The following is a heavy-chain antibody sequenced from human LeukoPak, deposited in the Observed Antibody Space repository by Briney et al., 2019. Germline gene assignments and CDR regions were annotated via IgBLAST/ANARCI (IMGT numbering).Heavy chain of an antibody. CDR3: ARGRGSPFWSGYWLDSDYYYMDV. V-gene: IGHV3-7*01. D-gene: IGHD3-3*01. CDR2: IKQDGSEK. CDR1: GFTFSSYW. Sequence: PGGSLRLSCAASGFTFSSYWMSWVRQAPGKGLEWVANIKQDGSEKYYVDSVKGRFTISRDNAKNSLYLQMNSLRAEDTAVYYCARGRGSPFWSGYWLDSDYYYMDVWGKGTTVTISS. J-gene: IGHJ6*03.